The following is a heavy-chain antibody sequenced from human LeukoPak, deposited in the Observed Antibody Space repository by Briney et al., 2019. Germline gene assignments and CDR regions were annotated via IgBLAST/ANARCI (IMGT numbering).Heavy chain of an antibody. J-gene: IGHJ6*03. CDR2: VGSSGSI. CDR3: ARGTSWISPDWYMDV. CDR1: GITFSSYA. V-gene: IGHV3-23*01. Sequence: PGGSLRLSCEAAGITFSSYAMNWVRQAPGRGLEWVSAVGSSGSIHYSDSVRGRFTISRDNSMSTLYLQMNSLRDEDTAIYYCARGTSWISPDWYMDVWGEGTTVTVSS. D-gene: IGHD1-14*01.